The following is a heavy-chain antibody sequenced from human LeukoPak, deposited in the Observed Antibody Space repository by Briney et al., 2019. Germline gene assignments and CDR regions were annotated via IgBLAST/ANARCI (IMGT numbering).Heavy chain of an antibody. CDR2: VNESGGT. J-gene: IGHJ5*02. CDR1: VGSFSGYH. V-gene: IGHV4-34*01. Sequence: SETLSLTCAVYVGSFSGYHWNWIRQAPGKGPEWIGEVNESGGTDINPSLRSRVILSVDTSMNQFSLKLISVTAADTAVYYCARGQGATMPKVGKNWLDPWGQGTRVIVSS. CDR3: ARGQGATMPKVGKNWLDP. D-gene: IGHD1-26*01.